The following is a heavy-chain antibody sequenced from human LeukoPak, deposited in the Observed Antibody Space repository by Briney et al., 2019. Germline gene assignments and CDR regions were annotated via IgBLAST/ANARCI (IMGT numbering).Heavy chain of an antibody. J-gene: IGHJ6*03. V-gene: IGHV4-34*01. Sequence: SKTLSLTCAVYGGSFSGYYWSWIRQPPGKGLEWTGEINHSGSTYYNPSLKSRVTISVDTSKNQFSLKLNSVTAADTAVYYCARLLSSSWYRPRYYMDVWGKGTTVTISS. CDR1: GGSFSGYY. CDR3: ARLLSSSWYRPRYYMDV. D-gene: IGHD6-13*01. CDR2: INHSGST.